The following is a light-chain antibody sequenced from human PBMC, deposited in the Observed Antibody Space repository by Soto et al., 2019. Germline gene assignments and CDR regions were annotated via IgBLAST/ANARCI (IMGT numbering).Light chain of an antibody. Sequence: QAVVTQEPSLTASPGGTVTLTCTSSTGAVTSGSYPAWFQQKPGQAPRPLIYTTNNKHSWTPARFSGSLLGGQAALTLSGVQPEDEAEYYCLLYYGGVYVFGTGTKLTVL. CDR3: LLYYGGVYV. V-gene: IGLV7-43*01. CDR1: TGAVTSGSY. J-gene: IGLJ1*01. CDR2: TTN.